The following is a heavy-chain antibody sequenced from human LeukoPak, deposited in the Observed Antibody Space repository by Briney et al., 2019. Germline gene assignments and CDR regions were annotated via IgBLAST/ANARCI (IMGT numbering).Heavy chain of an antibody. CDR2: ISYDGSNK. V-gene: IGHV3-30-3*01. CDR1: GFTFSSYA. D-gene: IGHD2-2*01. J-gene: IGHJ6*02. CDR3: ARDQESATIVVVPAARIYYGMEV. Sequence: GGSLRLSCAASGFTFSSYAMHWVRQAPGKGLEWVAVISYDGSNKYYADSVKGRFTISRDNSKNTLYLQMNSLRAEDTPVYYCARDQESATIVVVPAARIYYGMEVWGQGTTVTVSS.